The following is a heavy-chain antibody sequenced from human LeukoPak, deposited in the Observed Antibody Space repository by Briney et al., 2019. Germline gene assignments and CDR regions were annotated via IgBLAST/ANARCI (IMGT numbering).Heavy chain of an antibody. Sequence: GGSLRLSCAASGFSFGGYAMTWVRQVPGKGLEWVSSITYNGAATYYLDSVKARFTISRDNSRSTLYLQMDSLTAEDTALYYCAKDGLYFDGSTHIYYFDSWGQGTLVAVSS. CDR2: ITYNGAAT. D-gene: IGHD3-9*01. CDR1: GFSFGGYA. CDR3: AKDGLYFDGSTHIYYFDS. J-gene: IGHJ4*02. V-gene: IGHV3-23*01.